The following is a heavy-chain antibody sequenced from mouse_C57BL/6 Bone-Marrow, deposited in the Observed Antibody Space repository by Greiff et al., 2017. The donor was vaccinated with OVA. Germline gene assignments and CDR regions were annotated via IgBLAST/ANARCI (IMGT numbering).Heavy chain of an antibody. Sequence: QVQLQQSGAELARPGASVKLSCKASGYTFTSYGISWVKQRTGQGLEWIGEIYPRSGNTYYNEKFKGKAALTADKSSSTAYMELRSLTSEDSAVYFCAREFITADFDYWGQGTTLTVSS. CDR1: GYTFTSYG. V-gene: IGHV1-81*01. CDR3: AREFITADFDY. CDR2: IYPRSGNT. D-gene: IGHD1-1*01. J-gene: IGHJ2*01.